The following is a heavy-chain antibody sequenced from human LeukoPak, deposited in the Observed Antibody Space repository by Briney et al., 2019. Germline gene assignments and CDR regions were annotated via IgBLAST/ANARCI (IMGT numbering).Heavy chain of an antibody. V-gene: IGHV4-34*01. CDR3: ARGNEECSGGSCYP. CDR2: INHSGST. D-gene: IGHD2-15*01. Sequence: PSETLSLTCAVYGGSFSGYYWSWIRQPPGKGLEWIGEINHSGSTNYNPSLKSRVTISVDTSKNQFSLKLSSVTAADTAVYFCARGNEECSGGSCYPWGQGTLVTVSS. J-gene: IGHJ5*02. CDR1: GGSFSGYY.